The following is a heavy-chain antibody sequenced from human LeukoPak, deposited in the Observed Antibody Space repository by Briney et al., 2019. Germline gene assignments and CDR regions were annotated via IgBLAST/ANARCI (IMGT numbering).Heavy chain of an antibody. CDR2: IYYSGST. J-gene: IGHJ4*03. CDR3: ARGGNGEYYFDY. V-gene: IGHV4-59*01. CDR1: GGSISSYY. D-gene: IGHD3-10*01. Sequence: SETLSLTCTVSGGSISSYYWSWIRQPPGKGLEWIGYIYYSGSTNYNPSLKSRVTISVDTSKNQFSLKLSSVTAADTAVYYCARGGNGEYYFDYWGQGTTVTVSS.